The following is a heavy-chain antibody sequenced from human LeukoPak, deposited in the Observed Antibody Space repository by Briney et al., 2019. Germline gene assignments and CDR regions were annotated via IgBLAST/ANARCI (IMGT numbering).Heavy chain of an antibody. J-gene: IGHJ4*02. V-gene: IGHV3-7*01. D-gene: IGHD2-21*02. CDR1: GFTFSSYW. Sequence: GGSLRLSCAASGFTFSSYWMSWVRQAPGKGLEWVANIKQDGSEKYYVDSVKGRFTISRDNSKNTLFLQMNSLRAEDTAVYFCARDVGGGDTFDYWGQGTLVTVSS. CDR3: ARDVGGGDTFDY. CDR2: IKQDGSEK.